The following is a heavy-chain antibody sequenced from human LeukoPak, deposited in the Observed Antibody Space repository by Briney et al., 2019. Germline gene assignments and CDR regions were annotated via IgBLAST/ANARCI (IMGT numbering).Heavy chain of an antibody. V-gene: IGHV3-23*01. CDR2: ISGSGGST. D-gene: IGHD3-22*01. CDR3: AKDHYYDSSAFDY. Sequence: PGGSLRLSCAASGFTFSSYAMSWVRQAPGKGLEWVSAISGSGGSTHYADSVKGRFTISRDNSKNTLYLQMNSLRAEDTAVYYCAKDHYYDSSAFDYWGQGTLVTVSS. J-gene: IGHJ4*02. CDR1: GFTFSSYA.